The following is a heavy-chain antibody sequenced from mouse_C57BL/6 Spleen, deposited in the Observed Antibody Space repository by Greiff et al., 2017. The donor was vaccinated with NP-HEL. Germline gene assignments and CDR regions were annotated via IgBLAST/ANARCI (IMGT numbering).Heavy chain of an antibody. Sequence: QVQLQQPGAELVRPGTSVKLSCKASGYTFTSYWMHWVKQRPGQGLEWIGVIDPSDSYTNYNQKFKGKATLTVDTSSSTAYMQLSSLTSEDSAVYYCARSIVTTVVATKYAMDYWGQGTSVTVSS. D-gene: IGHD1-1*01. CDR3: ARSIVTTVVATKYAMDY. CDR2: IDPSDSYT. V-gene: IGHV1-59*01. CDR1: GYTFTSYW. J-gene: IGHJ4*01.